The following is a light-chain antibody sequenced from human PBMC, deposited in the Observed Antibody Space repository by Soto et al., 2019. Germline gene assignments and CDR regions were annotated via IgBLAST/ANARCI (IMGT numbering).Light chain of an antibody. CDR2: GAS. CDR1: QSVSSSY. J-gene: IGKJ3*01. CDR3: QQFRT. V-gene: IGKV3-20*01. Sequence: DIVLTQSPGTLSLSPGVRATLSCRASQSVSSSYLAWYQQKPGQAPRLLIYGASSRATGIPDRFSGSGSGTDFTLTISRLEPEDFAVYYCQQFRTFGPGTKVDIK.